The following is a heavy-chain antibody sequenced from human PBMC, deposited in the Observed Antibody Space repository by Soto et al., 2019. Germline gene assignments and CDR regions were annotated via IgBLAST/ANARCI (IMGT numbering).Heavy chain of an antibody. CDR3: ARGLRIAAAGTLNFDY. D-gene: IGHD6-13*01. Sequence: SETLSLTCAVYGGSFSGYYWSWIRQPPGKGLEWIGEINHSGSTNYNPSLKIRVTISVGTSKNQFSLKLSFVTAADTAVYYCARGLRIAAAGTLNFDYWGQGTLVTVSS. V-gene: IGHV4-34*01. CDR1: GGSFSGYY. CDR2: INHSGST. J-gene: IGHJ4*02.